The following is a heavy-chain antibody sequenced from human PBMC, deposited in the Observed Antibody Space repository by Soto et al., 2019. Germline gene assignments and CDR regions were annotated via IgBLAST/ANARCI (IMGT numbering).Heavy chain of an antibody. D-gene: IGHD3-16*01. CDR3: FTVGGSGSQWTDY. CDR2: IKSETDGGAT. CDR1: GFTFSNAW. J-gene: IGHJ4*02. Sequence: EVQLVQSGGGLVKPGESLRLSCAVSGFTFSNAWMGWVRQAPGKGLEWVGRIKSETDGGATDYAAPVRGRLSISRDDSRDRLCLQMDCQKTEGTGVYYCFTVGGSGSQWTDYWGQGPQVTVSS. V-gene: IGHV3-15*07.